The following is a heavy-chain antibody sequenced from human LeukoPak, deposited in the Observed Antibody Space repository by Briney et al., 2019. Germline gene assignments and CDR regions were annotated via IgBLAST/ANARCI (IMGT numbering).Heavy chain of an antibody. J-gene: IGHJ4*02. CDR3: ARDEGYQLLLLFDY. Sequence: ASVKVSCKASGYTFTGYYMHWVRQAPGQGLEWMGWINPNSGGTNYAQKFQGRVTMTRDTSISTAYMELSRLRSDDTAVYYCARDEGYQLLLLFDYWGQGTLVTVSS. D-gene: IGHD2-2*01. CDR1: GYTFTGYY. CDR2: INPNSGGT. V-gene: IGHV1-2*02.